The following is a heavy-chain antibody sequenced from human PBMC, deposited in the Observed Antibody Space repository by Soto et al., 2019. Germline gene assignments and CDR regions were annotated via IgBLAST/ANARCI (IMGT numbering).Heavy chain of an antibody. CDR1: GDSVSSNSAA. Sequence: SQTLSLTCDISGDSVSSNSAAWNWIRQSPSRGLEWLGRTSYRSKWYNDYAVSVKSRITINPDTSKNQFSLQLNSVTPEDTAVYYCAIRASYYDSSGYFDYWGQGTLVTVSS. D-gene: IGHD3-22*01. J-gene: IGHJ4*02. V-gene: IGHV6-1*01. CDR3: AIRASYYDSSGYFDY. CDR2: TSYRSKWYN.